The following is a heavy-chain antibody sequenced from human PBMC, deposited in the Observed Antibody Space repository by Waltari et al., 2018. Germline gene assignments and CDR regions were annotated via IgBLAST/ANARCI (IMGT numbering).Heavy chain of an antibody. D-gene: IGHD6-25*01. J-gene: IGHJ4*02. CDR1: GYSISRGYY. Sequence: QVQLQESGPGLVKHSETLSLTCAVSGYSISRGYYWGWIRQPPGKGLECIGSIYHSGSTYYNPSLESRVTISVDTSKNQFSLKLSSVTAADTAVYYCARDVGMGIAAIVDYCGQGTLVTVSS. V-gene: IGHV4-38-2*02. CDR3: ARDVGMGIAAIVDY. CDR2: IYHSGST.